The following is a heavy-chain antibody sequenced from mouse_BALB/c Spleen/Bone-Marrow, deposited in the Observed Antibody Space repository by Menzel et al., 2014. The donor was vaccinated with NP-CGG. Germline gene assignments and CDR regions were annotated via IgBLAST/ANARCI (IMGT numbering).Heavy chain of an antibody. CDR1: GFSLTGNG. J-gene: IGHJ1*01. CDR2: IWRGGST. V-gene: IGHV2-5*01. D-gene: IGHD1-1*01. CDR3: AKGGITTIWYFDV. Sequence: QVQLQQSGPGLVQPSQSLSITRTVSGFSLTGNGVHWVRQSPGKGLGWLGVIWRGGSTDYNAAFMSRLTITKDNSKNQVFFKMNSLQGDDTAMYYCAKGGITTIWYFDVWGAGTTVTVSS.